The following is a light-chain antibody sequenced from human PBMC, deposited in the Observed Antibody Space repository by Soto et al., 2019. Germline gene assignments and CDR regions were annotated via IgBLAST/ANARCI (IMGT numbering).Light chain of an antibody. CDR2: DSS. Sequence: DIQMTQSPSSLSASVGDRVTITCQASQDINNYLVWYQQKPGKAPKLLIYDSSKLETGVPSRFSGGASGTDFTFTISGLQPEHVATYYCQQYDILPPTFGQGTKLEIK. V-gene: IGKV1-33*01. CDR3: QQYDILPPT. CDR1: QDINNY. J-gene: IGKJ2*01.